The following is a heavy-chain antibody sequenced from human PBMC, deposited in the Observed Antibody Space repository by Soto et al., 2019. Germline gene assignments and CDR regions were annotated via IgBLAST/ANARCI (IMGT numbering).Heavy chain of an antibody. CDR1: GGSISSTYW. D-gene: IGHD5-12*01. J-gene: IGHJ4*02. CDR3: ARQTRYSGYAPWRPYYPDY. CDR2: IDHSGVT. Sequence: PSETLSLTCALSGGSISSTYWWSWVRQSPGKGLEWIAEIDHSGVTNYNPSLRSRVPISVDKSKNPFSLRLGSVTAADTAVYSCARQTRYSGYAPWRPYYPDYWGQGLLVTVSS. V-gene: IGHV4-4*02.